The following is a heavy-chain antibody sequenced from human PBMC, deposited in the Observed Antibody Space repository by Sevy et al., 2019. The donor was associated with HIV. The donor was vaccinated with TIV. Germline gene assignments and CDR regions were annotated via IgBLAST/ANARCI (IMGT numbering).Heavy chain of an antibody. D-gene: IGHD2-2*02. Sequence: GGSLRLSCEASGFPFTNHGVHWVRQAPGKGLEWASGITGSGGSTYYADSVKGRFTISREKSKNTLYLQMNSLRVEDTAVYYCAKVGYCSSTSCYSIYYGMDVWGQGTTVTVSS. CDR1: GFPFTNHG. J-gene: IGHJ6*02. CDR2: ITGSGGST. V-gene: IGHV3-23*01. CDR3: AKVGYCSSTSCYSIYYGMDV.